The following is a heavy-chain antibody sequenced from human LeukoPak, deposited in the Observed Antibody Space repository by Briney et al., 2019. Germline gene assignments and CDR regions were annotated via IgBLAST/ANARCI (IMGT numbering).Heavy chain of an antibody. CDR1: GGSINSYV. CDR2: IYSGGST. D-gene: IGHD2-15*01. J-gene: IGHJ4*02. CDR3: AGERRGGYRFDF. Sequence: PSETQSLTCTVSGGSINSYVWSWLRQPPGKGLEWIGYIYSGGSTTYNPSLKSRITISVDTSKNQFSLKLNSLTAADTAVYYCAGERRGGYRFDFWGQGALVTVSS. V-gene: IGHV4-59*01.